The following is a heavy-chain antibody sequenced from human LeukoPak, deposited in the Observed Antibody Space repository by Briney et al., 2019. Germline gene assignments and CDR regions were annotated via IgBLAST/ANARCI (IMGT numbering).Heavy chain of an antibody. CDR2: IIPILGIA. V-gene: IGHV1-69*04. Sequence: SVKVSCKASGGTFSSYAISWVRQAPGQGLEWMGSIIPILGIANYAQKFQGRVTITADKSTSTAYMELSSLRSEDTAVYYCARDKSHDYGDPVGFDYWGQGTLVTVSS. D-gene: IGHD4-17*01. J-gene: IGHJ4*02. CDR3: ARDKSHDYGDPVGFDY. CDR1: GGTFSSYA.